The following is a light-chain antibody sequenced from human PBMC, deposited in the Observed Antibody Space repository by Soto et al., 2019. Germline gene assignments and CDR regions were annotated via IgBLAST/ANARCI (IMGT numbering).Light chain of an antibody. J-gene: IGLJ3*02. V-gene: IGLV2-8*01. CDR3: SSYAASNNFYFV. CDR1: SSDVGGYNY. CDR2: EVT. Sequence: SVLTQPRSASGSPGQSVTISCTGTSSDVGGYNYVSWYQQYPGRAPKLMIYEVTKRPSGVPDRFSGSKSGNTASLTVSGLQAEDEADYYCSSYAASNNFYFVFGGGTKVTVL.